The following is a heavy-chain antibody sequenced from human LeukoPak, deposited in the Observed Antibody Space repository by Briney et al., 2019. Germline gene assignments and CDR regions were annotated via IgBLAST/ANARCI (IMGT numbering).Heavy chain of an antibody. V-gene: IGHV3-11*01. J-gene: IGHJ4*02. Sequence: GGSLRLSCAASGFTFSDYYMGWIRQAPGKGLEWVSYISSSGSTIYYADSVKGRFTISRDNAKNSLYLQMNTLRAEDTAVYYCARVSRPDIVATSYYFDYWGQGTLVTVSS. D-gene: IGHD5-12*01. CDR2: ISSSGSTI. CDR3: ARVSRPDIVATSYYFDY. CDR1: GFTFSDYY.